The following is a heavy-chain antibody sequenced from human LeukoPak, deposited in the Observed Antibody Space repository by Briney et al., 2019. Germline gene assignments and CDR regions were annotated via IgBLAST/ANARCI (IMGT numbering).Heavy chain of an antibody. CDR2: VYRSGST. CDR1: GGSISSYY. D-gene: IGHD3-9*01. CDR3: ARVPGVYYDRLTGYGSGWFDP. J-gene: IGHJ5*02. Sequence: SETLSLTCTVSGGSISSYYWSWIRQPPGKGLEWIGTVYRSGSTYYNPSLRSRVTISVETSKNQFSLKVRSMTAADTAVYYCARVPGVYYDRLTGYGSGWFDPWGQGTLVTVSS. V-gene: IGHV4-59*08.